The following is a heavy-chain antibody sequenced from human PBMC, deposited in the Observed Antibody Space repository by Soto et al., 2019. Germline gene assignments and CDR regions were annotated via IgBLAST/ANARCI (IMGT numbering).Heavy chain of an antibody. V-gene: IGHV1-18*04. CDR1: GYTFTSHG. CDR2: ISAYIGNT. Sequence: QVQLEQSGAQVKKPGASVKVSCKASGYTFTSHGISWVRQAPGQGLEWMGWISAYIGNTNYAQKIQDRVNMTRDTYTGTAYMELRSLRSDDTAVYYCARSDCSSASCSLIDFWGPGTLVTVSS. D-gene: IGHD2-2*01. CDR3: ARSDCSSASCSLIDF. J-gene: IGHJ4*02.